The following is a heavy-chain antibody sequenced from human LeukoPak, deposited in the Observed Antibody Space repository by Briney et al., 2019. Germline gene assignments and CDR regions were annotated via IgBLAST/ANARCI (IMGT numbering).Heavy chain of an antibody. CDR1: GGSVSSGSYY. Sequence: PSETLSLTCTVSGGSVSSGSYYWSWIRQPPGKGLEWIGYIYYSGSINYNPSLKSRVTISVDTSKNQFSLKLSSVTAADTAVYYCASGPPRPTQLVDYYYYYGMDVWGQGTTVTVSS. CDR3: ASGPPRPTQLVDYYYYYGMDV. J-gene: IGHJ6*02. D-gene: IGHD6-13*01. V-gene: IGHV4-61*01. CDR2: IYYSGSI.